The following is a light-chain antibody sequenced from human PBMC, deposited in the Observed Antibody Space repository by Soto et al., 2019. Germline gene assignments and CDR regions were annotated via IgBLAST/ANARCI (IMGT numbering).Light chain of an antibody. CDR2: DXS. J-gene: IGKJ5*01. CDR1: QDINIY. V-gene: IGKV1-33*01. Sequence: IRVTQSPSSLSSSVGDRVTITXQATQDINIYLDWYQQKPGXPPNXXXYDXSNLEIGVPSRFSGSGSATHFTFTISSLQTEDIGKYYCQQYDILPRTFGRGTRLEIK. CDR3: QQYDILPRT.